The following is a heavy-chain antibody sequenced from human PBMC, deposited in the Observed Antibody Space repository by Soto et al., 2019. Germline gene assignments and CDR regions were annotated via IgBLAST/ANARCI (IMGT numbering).Heavy chain of an antibody. CDR2: IYYSGNT. CDR1: GDSISTADYY. J-gene: IGHJ4*02. D-gene: IGHD6-6*01. V-gene: IGHV4-30-4*01. CDR3: ARGIYSTSSFFDS. Sequence: SETLSLTCTVSGDSISTADYYWNWIRQPPGKGLEWIGYIYYSGNTYYIPSLKSRVTISVDTSKNQISLKLNSVAAADTAVYYCARGIYSTSSFFDSWGQGTLVTVSS.